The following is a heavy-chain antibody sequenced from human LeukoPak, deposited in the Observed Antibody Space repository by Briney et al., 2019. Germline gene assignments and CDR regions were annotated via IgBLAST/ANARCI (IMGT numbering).Heavy chain of an antibody. D-gene: IGHD1-26*01. CDR2: IIPTFGTA. Sequence: SVKVSCKASGGTFSSYAISWVRQAPGQGLEWMGGIIPTFGTANYAQKFQGRVTITADESTSTAYMELSSLRSEDTAVYYCARASFSVGARHLYYYYGMDVWGQGTTVTVSS. CDR1: GGTFSSYA. J-gene: IGHJ6*02. CDR3: ARASFSVGARHLYYYYGMDV. V-gene: IGHV1-69*13.